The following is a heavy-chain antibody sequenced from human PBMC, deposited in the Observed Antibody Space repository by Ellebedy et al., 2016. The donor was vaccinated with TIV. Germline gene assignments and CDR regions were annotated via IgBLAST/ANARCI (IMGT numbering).Heavy chain of an antibody. J-gene: IGHJ4*02. Sequence: PGGSLRLSCAASGFTLSDYAMHWVRKAPGKGLEWVAVMSYDETYKLYADSVKGRFTIPRDTSKRTLYLQVDSLTPEDTAVYYCGRDFSHYGSGSYITHWGQGTLGTVSS. V-gene: IGHV3-30-3*01. CDR1: GFTLSDYA. CDR2: MSYDETYK. CDR3: GRDFSHYGSGSYITH. D-gene: IGHD3-10*01.